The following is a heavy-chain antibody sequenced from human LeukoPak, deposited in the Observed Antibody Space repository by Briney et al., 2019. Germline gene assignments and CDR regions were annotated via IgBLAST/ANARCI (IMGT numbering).Heavy chain of an antibody. Sequence: ASVKVSCKASGYTLTDYYMHWVRQAPGQGLEWMGRINPNSGGTNYAQKFQGRVTMTRDTSISTVYMELSRLRSDDTAVYYCAKYATIFGVAPPVNNDYWGQGTLVTVSS. V-gene: IGHV1-2*06. CDR1: GYTLTDYY. J-gene: IGHJ4*02. CDR2: INPNSGGT. CDR3: AKYATIFGVAPPVNNDY. D-gene: IGHD3-3*01.